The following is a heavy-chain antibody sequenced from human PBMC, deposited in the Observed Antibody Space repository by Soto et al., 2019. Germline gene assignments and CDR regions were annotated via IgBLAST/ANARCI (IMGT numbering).Heavy chain of an antibody. D-gene: IGHD3-9*01. J-gene: IGHJ3*02. CDR1: GFTFSDYY. V-gene: IGHV3-11*04. Sequence: PGESMELSCAASGFTFSDYYMSWIRQAPGKGLDWVSYTSSSSSTIYYADSVKGRFTISRDNAKNSLYLQMNSLRAEDTAVYYCARRTQSYDILTGYYSAGAFDIWGQGTMVTVSS. CDR3: ARRTQSYDILTGYYSAGAFDI. CDR2: TSSSSSTI.